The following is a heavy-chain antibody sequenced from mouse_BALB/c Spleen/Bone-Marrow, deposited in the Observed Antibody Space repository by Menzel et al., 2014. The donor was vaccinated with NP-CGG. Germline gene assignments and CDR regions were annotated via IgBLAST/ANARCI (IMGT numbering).Heavy chain of an antibody. CDR1: GYTFTSYW. J-gene: IGHJ4*01. D-gene: IGHD2-3*01. CDR2: IDPSDSET. Sequence: QVHVKHSGAELVKPGAPVKLSCKASGYTFTSYWMNWVKQRPGRGLEWIGRIDPSDSETHYNQKFKDKATLTVDKSSSTAYIQLSSLTSEDSAVYYCARALGDGYYYAMDYWGQGTSVTVSS. V-gene: IGHV1-69*02. CDR3: ARALGDGYYYAMDY.